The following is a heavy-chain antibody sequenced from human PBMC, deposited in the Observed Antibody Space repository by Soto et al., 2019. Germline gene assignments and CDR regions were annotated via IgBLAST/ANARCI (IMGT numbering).Heavy chain of an antibody. CDR2: ISGSGGST. CDR3: AKDPKQWLAYDY. V-gene: IGHV3-23*01. Sequence: GGSLRLSCAAFGFTFSSYAMSWVRQAPGKGLEWVSAISGSGGSTYYADSVKGRFTISRDNSKNTLYLQMNSLRAEDTAVYYCAKDPKQWLAYDYWGQGTLVTVSS. D-gene: IGHD6-19*01. CDR1: GFTFSSYA. J-gene: IGHJ4*02.